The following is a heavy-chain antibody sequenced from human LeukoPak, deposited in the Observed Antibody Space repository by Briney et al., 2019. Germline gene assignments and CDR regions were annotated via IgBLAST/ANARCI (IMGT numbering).Heavy chain of an antibody. V-gene: IGHV1-2*02. CDR2: INPNSGGT. Sequence: GASVKVSCKASGYTFTGYYMHWVRQAPGQGLEWMGWINPNSGGTNYAQKFQGRVTMTRDTSISTAYMELSRLRSDDTAVYYCASYFITGTMYYFDYWGQGTLVTVSS. D-gene: IGHD1-7*01. J-gene: IGHJ4*02. CDR1: GYTFTGYY. CDR3: ASYFITGTMYYFDY.